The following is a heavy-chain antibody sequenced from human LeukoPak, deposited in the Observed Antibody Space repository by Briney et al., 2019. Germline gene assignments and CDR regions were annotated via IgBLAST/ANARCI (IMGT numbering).Heavy chain of an antibody. Sequence: GASVKVSCKVSGYTLTELSMHWVRQAPGKELEWMGGFDPEDGETIYAQKFQGRVTMTEDTSTDTAYMELSSLRSEDTAVYYCATGGAAAGLNWFDPWGQGTLVTVSS. CDR3: ATGGAAAGLNWFDP. CDR1: GYTLTELS. V-gene: IGHV1-24*01. D-gene: IGHD6-13*01. CDR2: FDPEDGET. J-gene: IGHJ5*02.